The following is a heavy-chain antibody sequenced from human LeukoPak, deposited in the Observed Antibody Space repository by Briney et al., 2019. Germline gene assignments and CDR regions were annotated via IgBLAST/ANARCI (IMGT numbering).Heavy chain of an antibody. Sequence: QTGGSLRLSCAASGFTFSRYNMNWVRQAPGKGLEWVSYISSSGSTINYADSVKGRFTISRDNAKNSLYLQMNSLTAEGTAVYYCARDLGNGDYFDYWGQGTLVTVSS. V-gene: IGHV3-48*01. CDR1: GFTFSRYN. D-gene: IGHD2-8*01. CDR3: ARDLGNGDYFDY. CDR2: ISSSGSTI. J-gene: IGHJ4*02.